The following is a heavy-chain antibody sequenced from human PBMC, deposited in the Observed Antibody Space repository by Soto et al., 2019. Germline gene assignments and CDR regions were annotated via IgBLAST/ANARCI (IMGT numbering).Heavy chain of an antibody. Sequence: SETLSLTCTVSGGSISSSSYFWGWIRQPPGKGLEWIGSIHYSGNIYHNPSLKSRVSTSVDTSKNQFSLRLNSVTAADTALYYCARLLYDRSGYYYFDYWGRGTLVTVSS. CDR2: IHYSGNI. V-gene: IGHV4-39*01. D-gene: IGHD3-22*01. CDR3: ARLLYDRSGYYYFDY. CDR1: GGSISSSSYF. J-gene: IGHJ4*02.